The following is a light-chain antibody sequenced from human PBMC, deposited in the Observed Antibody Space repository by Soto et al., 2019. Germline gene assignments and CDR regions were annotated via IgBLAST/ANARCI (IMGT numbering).Light chain of an antibody. V-gene: IGLV2-14*03. CDR2: HVS. CDR1: SSDIGGYDY. J-gene: IGLJ1*01. CDR3: SSYTTTSTLDV. Sequence: ALTQPASVSGSPGQSITISCTGTSSDIGGYDYVSWYQQHPGKAPKLMIYHVSNRPSGVSNRFSGSKSGNTASLTISGLQAEDEADYYCSSYTTTSTLDVFGTGTKVTVL.